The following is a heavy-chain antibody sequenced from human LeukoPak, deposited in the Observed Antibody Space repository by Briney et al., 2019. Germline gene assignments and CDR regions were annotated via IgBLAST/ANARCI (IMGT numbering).Heavy chain of an antibody. CDR2: ISYDGNNK. D-gene: IGHD3-22*01. CDR1: GFTFNMYT. Sequence: PGRSLRLSCAASGFTFNMYTMHWGRQAPGKGLEWVALISYDGNNKYYADSVKGRFTISRDNSKNTLYLQMNSLRAEDTAVYYCARDVDKYYYGSSAYPAIGYWGQGTLVTVSS. V-gene: IGHV3-30-3*01. J-gene: IGHJ4*02. CDR3: ARDVDKYYYGSSAYPAIGY.